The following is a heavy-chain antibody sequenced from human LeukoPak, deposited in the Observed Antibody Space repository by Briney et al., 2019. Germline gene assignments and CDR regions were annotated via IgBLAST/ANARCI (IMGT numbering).Heavy chain of an antibody. CDR1: GGSISSYY. V-gene: IGHV4-59*08. J-gene: IGHJ3*02. CDR2: MFYNVST. CDR3: ARQGSGRAFDI. Sequence: SETLSLTCTVFGGSISSYYWNWIRQSTGKGVQWIAYMFYNVSTNYSPPLKSRVTISVDTSKNQFSLKLISVTAADTAVYFCARQGSGRAFDIWGQGTMVTVSS.